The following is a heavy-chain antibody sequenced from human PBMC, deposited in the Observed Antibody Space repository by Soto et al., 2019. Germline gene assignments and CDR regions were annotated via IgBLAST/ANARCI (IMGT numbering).Heavy chain of an antibody. CDR2: IYYSGST. CDR3: ASAGAAAAPDYYYYYGMDV. V-gene: IGHV4-30-4*01. J-gene: IGHJ6*02. D-gene: IGHD6-13*01. Sequence: PSETLSLTCTVSGGSISSGDYYWSWIRQPPGKGLGWIGYIYYSGSTYYNPSLKSRVTISVDTSKNQFSLKLSSVTAADTAVYYCASAGAAAAPDYYYYYGMDVWGQGTTVTVSS. CDR1: GGSISSGDYY.